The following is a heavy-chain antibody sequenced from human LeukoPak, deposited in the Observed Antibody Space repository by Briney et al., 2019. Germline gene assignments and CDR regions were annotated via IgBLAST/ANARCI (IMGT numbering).Heavy chain of an antibody. V-gene: IGHV4-59*01. CDR1: GDSISGYF. Sequence: SETLSLTCTISGDSISGYFWSWIRQPPGRGLEWIGHMYYTGTTNYNPSLKSRVTISVDTSKNQFSLKLTSVTPADTAVYYCARDYGASGYWGQGTLVTVSS. CDR3: ARDYGASGY. D-gene: IGHD4-17*01. J-gene: IGHJ4*02. CDR2: MYYTGTT.